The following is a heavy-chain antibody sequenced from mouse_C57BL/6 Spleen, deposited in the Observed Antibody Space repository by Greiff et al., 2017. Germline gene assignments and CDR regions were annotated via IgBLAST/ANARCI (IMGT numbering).Heavy chain of an antibody. D-gene: IGHD2-12*01. Sequence: EVQLQESGGGLVKPGGSLKLSCAASGFTFSSYAMSWVRQTPEKRLEWVATISDGGSYTYYPDNVKGRFTISRDNAKNNLYLQICHLKSEDTSMYYCARGYYRVSMDYWGQGTSVTVSS. CDR2: ISDGGSYT. J-gene: IGHJ4*01. CDR3: ARGYYRVSMDY. CDR1: GFTFSSYA. V-gene: IGHV5-4*01.